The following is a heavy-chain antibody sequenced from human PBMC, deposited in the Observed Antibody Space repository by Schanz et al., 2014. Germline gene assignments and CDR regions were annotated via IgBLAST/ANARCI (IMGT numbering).Heavy chain of an antibody. CDR2: INWNGGST. J-gene: IGHJ3*02. Sequence: EVQLVESGGGVVRPGGSLRLSCAASGFGFDDYAMSWVRQAPGKGLELVSGINWNGGSTGYADSVKGRFTISRDNAKNSLYLQMNSLRAEDTAVYYCAGAVATIRADSFDIWGQGTMVAVAS. V-gene: IGHV3-20*04. CDR1: GFGFDDYA. CDR3: AGAVATIRADSFDI. D-gene: IGHD5-12*01.